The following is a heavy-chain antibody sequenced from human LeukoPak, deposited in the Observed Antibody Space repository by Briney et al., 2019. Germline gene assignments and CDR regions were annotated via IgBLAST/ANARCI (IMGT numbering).Heavy chain of an antibody. CDR1: GGSLTSDY. J-gene: IGHJ5*02. CDR3: SRGGANDL. CDR2: IFTSGST. Sequence: NPSETLSLTCTVSGGSLTSDYWSWIRQPAGKGLEWIGRIFTSGSTSYNPSLKSRVTMSLDTSKNQFSLKLSAVTAAEKAVYFCSRGGANDLWGQGTLVTVSS. D-gene: IGHD2-15*01. V-gene: IGHV4-4*07.